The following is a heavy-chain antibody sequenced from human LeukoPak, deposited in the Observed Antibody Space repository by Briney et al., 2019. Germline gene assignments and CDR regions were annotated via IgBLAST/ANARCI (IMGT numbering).Heavy chain of an antibody. V-gene: IGHV3-30*18. D-gene: IGHD3-22*01. J-gene: IGHJ4*02. CDR3: AKGNFGGYDSSGYFGY. CDR2: ISYDGSNK. Sequence: GGSLRLSCAASGFTFSSYGMHWVRQAPGKGLEWVAVISYDGSNKYYADSVKVRFTISRDNSKNTLYLQMNSLRAEDTAVYYCAKGNFGGYDSSGYFGYWGQGTLVTVSS. CDR1: GFTFSSYG.